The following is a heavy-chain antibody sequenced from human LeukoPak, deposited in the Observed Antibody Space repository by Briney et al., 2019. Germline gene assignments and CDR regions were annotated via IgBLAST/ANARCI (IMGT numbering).Heavy chain of an antibody. J-gene: IGHJ4*02. CDR2: IWYDGSNK. CDR3: ARDSPEYSYRNYLDY. Sequence: PGGSLRLSCAASGFTFSSYGMHWVRQAPGKGLEWVAVIWYDGSNKYYADSVKGRFTISRDNSKNTLYLQMNSLRAEDTAVYYCARDSPEYSYRNYLDYWGQGTLVTVSS. V-gene: IGHV3-33*01. CDR1: GFTFSSYG. D-gene: IGHD5-18*01.